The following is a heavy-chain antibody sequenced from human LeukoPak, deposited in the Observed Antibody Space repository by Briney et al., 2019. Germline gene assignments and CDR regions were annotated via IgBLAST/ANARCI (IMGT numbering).Heavy chain of an antibody. Sequence: GGSLRLSCAVSGFTFSGYWMSWVRQAPGKGLEWVANIKQDGSEKYYVDSVRGRFTISRDNARNSLYLQMNSLRAEDTAVYYCARLQYSFLYGSGSYGVDYWGQGTLATVSS. CDR3: ARLQYSFLYGSGSYGVDY. J-gene: IGHJ4*02. V-gene: IGHV3-7*01. CDR2: IKQDGSEK. CDR1: GFTFSGYW. D-gene: IGHD3-10*01.